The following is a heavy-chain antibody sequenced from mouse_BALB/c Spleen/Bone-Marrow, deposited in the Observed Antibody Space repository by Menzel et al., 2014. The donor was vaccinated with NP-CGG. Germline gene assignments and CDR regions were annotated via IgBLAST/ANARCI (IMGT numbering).Heavy chain of an antibody. CDR2: VNPSTGYT. D-gene: IGHD2-1*01. V-gene: IGHV1-4*01. CDR1: SYTFTTYW. J-gene: IGHJ3*01. Sequence: QVQLKQSGAELARPGASVKMSCKTSSYTFTTYWIHWVKQRPGQGLEWIGYVNPSTGYTEYNQKFKDEATLTADKSSSTGYMQVSSLTSEEFAVYYCAREGICYGKAWFAYWGQGTLVTVSA. CDR3: AREGICYGKAWFAY.